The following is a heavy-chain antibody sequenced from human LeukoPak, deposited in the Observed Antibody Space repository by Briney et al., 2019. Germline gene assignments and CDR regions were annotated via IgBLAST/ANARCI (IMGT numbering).Heavy chain of an antibody. CDR3: ARHSNGGYYYYGMDV. CDR1: GYSFTSYW. V-gene: IGHV5-51*01. J-gene: IGHJ6*02. CDR2: IYPGDSDT. Sequence: GESLKISCKGSGYSFTSYWIGWVRQMPGKGLEWMGIIYPGDSDTRYSPSFQGQVTISADKSISTAYLQWSSLKASDTAMYYCARHSNGGYYYYGMDVWGQGTTVTVSS. D-gene: IGHD4-23*01.